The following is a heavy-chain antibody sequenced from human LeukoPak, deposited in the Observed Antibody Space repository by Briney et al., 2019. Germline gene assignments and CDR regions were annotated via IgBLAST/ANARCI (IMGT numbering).Heavy chain of an antibody. CDR1: GYTFTGYY. Sequence: ASVKVSRKASGYTFTGYYMHWVRQAPGQGLKWVGWINPDSGGTRYAQNFQGRVTMTRDTSISTAYMELSRLTSDDTAIYYCAKDLGGGSYQPSDYWGQGTLVTVSS. D-gene: IGHD1-26*01. J-gene: IGHJ4*02. CDR3: AKDLGGGSYQPSDY. CDR2: INPDSGGT. V-gene: IGHV1-2*02.